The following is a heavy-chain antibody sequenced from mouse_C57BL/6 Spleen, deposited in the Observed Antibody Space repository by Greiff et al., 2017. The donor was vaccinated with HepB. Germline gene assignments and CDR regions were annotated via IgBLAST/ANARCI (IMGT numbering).Heavy chain of an antibody. J-gene: IGHJ2*01. Sequence: QVQLKQSGAELVRPGSSVKLSCKASGYTFTSYWMDWVKQRPGQGLEWIGNIYPSDSETHYNQKFKDKATLTVDKSSSTAYMQLSSLTSEDSAVYYCARAGYYGSSYDFDYWGQGTTLTVSS. V-gene: IGHV1-61*01. CDR1: GYTFTSYW. CDR3: ARAGYYGSSYDFDY. CDR2: IYPSDSET. D-gene: IGHD1-1*01.